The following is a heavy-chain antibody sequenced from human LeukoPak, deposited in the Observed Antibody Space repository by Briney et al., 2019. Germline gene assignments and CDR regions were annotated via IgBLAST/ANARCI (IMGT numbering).Heavy chain of an antibody. D-gene: IGHD1-26*01. CDR2: IYPGDSDT. V-gene: IGHV5-51*01. Sequence: GESLKISCKGSGYSFTNYWIGWVRQMPGKGLEWMGVIYPGDSDTRYSPSFQGQVTISADKSISTAYLQWSSLKASDTAIYYCARQSSGSYYVPLDYWGQGTLVTVSS. J-gene: IGHJ4*02. CDR3: ARQSSGSYYVPLDY. CDR1: GYSFTNYW.